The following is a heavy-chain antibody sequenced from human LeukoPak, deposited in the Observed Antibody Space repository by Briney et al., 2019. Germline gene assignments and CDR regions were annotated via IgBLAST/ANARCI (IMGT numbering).Heavy chain of an antibody. V-gene: IGHV4-30-2*01. CDR3: ARSYGPYQIDS. J-gene: IGHJ4*02. Sequence: SETLSLTCAVSDGSMSSDAWTWIRQPPGMALEWIGYIYHSGSAYYNPSLKSRVTISLDRHKNQFSLKLSSMTAADTAFYYCARSYGPYQIDSWGQGTLVTVSS. CDR2: IYHSGSA. CDR1: DGSMSSDA. D-gene: IGHD2-2*01.